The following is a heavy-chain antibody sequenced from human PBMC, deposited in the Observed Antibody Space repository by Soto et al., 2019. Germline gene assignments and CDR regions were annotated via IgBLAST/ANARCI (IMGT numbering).Heavy chain of an antibody. J-gene: IGHJ5*02. CDR2: ISAYNGNT. CDR3: ARGYCSSTSCYFRWFDP. CDR1: GYTFTSYG. D-gene: IGHD2-2*01. Sequence: ASVKVSCKASGYTFTSYGISWVRQAPGQGLEWMGWISAYNGNTNYAQKLQGRVTMTTDTSTSTAYMELRSLRSDDTAVYYCARGYCSSTSCYFRWFDPWGQGTLVTVAS. V-gene: IGHV1-18*01.